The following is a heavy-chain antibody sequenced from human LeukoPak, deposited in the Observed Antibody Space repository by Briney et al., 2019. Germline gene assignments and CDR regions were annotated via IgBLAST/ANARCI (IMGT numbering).Heavy chain of an antibody. Sequence: GESLKISCAASGFTFSTYGMHWVRQAPGKGLEWVAFIRSDGSNKYYADSVKGRFTISRDTSKNTLFVEINSLRAEDTAVYYCAKDLHPMVGAKTFDCWGQGTLATVSS. J-gene: IGHJ4*02. CDR1: GFTFSTYG. V-gene: IGHV3-30*02. D-gene: IGHD1-26*01. CDR3: AKDLHPMVGAKTFDC. CDR2: IRSDGSNK.